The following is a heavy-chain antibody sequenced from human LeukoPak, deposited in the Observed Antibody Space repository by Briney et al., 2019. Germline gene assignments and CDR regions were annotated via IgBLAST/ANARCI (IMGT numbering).Heavy chain of an antibody. CDR2: IITSAGST. V-gene: IGHV1-46*01. D-gene: IGHD5-18*01. J-gene: IGHJ4*02. CDR3: ARVEGLTATVTD. Sequence: GASVKVSCKASGYTFTGYYMHWVRQAPGQGLEWMGLIITSAGSTTYAQNFQGRVTLTRDTSTSTVYMEMSSLRSEDTAVYYCARVEGLTATVTDWGQGTLVTVSS. CDR1: GYTFTGYY.